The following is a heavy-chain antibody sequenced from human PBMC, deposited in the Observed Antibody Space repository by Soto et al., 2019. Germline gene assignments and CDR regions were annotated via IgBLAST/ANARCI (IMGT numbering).Heavy chain of an antibody. Sequence: EVQLLESGGGLVQPGGSLRLSCAASGFTFSSYAMSWVRQAPGKGLEWVSAISGSGGSTYYADSVKGRFTISRDNSRITLYLQMNSLRDEDTAVYYCAKGDAFYGDYGVDYWGQGTLVTVSS. CDR3: AKGDAFYGDYGVDY. CDR2: ISGSGGST. V-gene: IGHV3-23*01. D-gene: IGHD4-17*01. J-gene: IGHJ4*02. CDR1: GFTFSSYA.